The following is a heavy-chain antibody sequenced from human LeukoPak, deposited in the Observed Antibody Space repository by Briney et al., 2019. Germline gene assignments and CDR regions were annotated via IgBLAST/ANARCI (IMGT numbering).Heavy chain of an antibody. CDR3: AREISGIDI. V-gene: IGHV3-48*01. J-gene: IGHJ3*02. CDR2: ISSTSSSI. D-gene: IGHD2-15*01. CDR1: GFSFSSYS. Sequence: GGSLRLSCAASGFSFSSYSMNWVRQAPGKGPEWISYISSTSSSIYYADSVKGRFTISRDNAKNSLYLQMNSLRAEDTAVYYCAREISGIDIWGQGTMVTVSS.